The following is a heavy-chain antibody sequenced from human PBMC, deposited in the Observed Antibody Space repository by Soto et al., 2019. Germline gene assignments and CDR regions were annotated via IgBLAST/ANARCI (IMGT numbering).Heavy chain of an antibody. D-gene: IGHD6-13*01. Sequence: SETLSLTCTVSGGSTSSYYWSWIRQPPGKGLELIGYIYYSGSTKYNPSLKSRVTISVDTSKNQFSLKLSSVTAADTAVYYCARDTIAATPADYYGMDVWGQGTTVTVSS. V-gene: IGHV4-59*01. CDR3: ARDTIAATPADYYGMDV. J-gene: IGHJ6*02. CDR1: GGSTSSYY. CDR2: IYYSGST.